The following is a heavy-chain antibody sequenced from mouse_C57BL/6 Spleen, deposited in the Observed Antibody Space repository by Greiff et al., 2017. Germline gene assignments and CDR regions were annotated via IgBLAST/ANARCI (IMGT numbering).Heavy chain of an antibody. V-gene: IGHV14-3*01. CDR1: GFNIKNTY. CDR2: IDPANGNT. D-gene: IGHD2-12*01. Sequence: EVKLMESVAELVRPGASVKLSCTASGFNIKNTYMHWVKQRPEQGLEWIGRIDPANGNTKYAPKFQGKATITADTSSNTAYLQLSSLTSEDTAFYSCARPATTGYYFDCWGQGTTLTVSS. CDR3: ARPATTGYYFDC. J-gene: IGHJ2*01.